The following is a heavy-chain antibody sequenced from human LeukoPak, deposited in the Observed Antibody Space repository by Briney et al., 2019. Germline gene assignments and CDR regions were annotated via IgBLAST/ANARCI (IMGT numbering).Heavy chain of an antibody. CDR1: GFTFSSYG. V-gene: IGHV3-30*02. CDR3: AKGARIAAAGNWFDP. Sequence: GGSLRLSCAASGFTFSSYGMHWVRQAPGKGLEWVAVIWYGGSNKYYADSVKGRFTISRDNSKNTLYLQMNSLRAEDTAVYYCAKGARIAAAGNWFDPWGQGTLVTVSS. D-gene: IGHD6-13*01. J-gene: IGHJ5*02. CDR2: IWYGGSNK.